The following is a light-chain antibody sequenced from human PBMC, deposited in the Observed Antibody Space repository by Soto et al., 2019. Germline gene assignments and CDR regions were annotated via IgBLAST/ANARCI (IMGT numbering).Light chain of an antibody. J-gene: IGLJ1*01. Sequence: QSALTQPASVSGSPGQSITISCTGTSSDVVGYNYVSWYQQHPGKAPKLMIYDVSNRPSGVSNRFSGSKSGNTASLTISGLQAEDEADYYCSSYTSSSTLEGVFGTGTKATVL. CDR1: SSDVVGYNY. CDR2: DVS. V-gene: IGLV2-14*01. CDR3: SSYTSSSTLEGV.